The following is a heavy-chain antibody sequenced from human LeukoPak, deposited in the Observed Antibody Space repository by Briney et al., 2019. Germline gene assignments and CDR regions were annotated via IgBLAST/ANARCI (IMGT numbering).Heavy chain of an antibody. CDR3: AKGAGVTLHAYYYYMDV. Sequence: GGSLRLSCAASGFTFSSYAMSWVRQAPGKGLEWVSTISGNGGSTYYADSVKGRFTISRDNSKNTPYLQMNSLRAEDTAVYYCAKGAGVTLHAYYYYMDVWGKGTTVTVSS. D-gene: IGHD2-15*01. CDR2: ISGNGGST. J-gene: IGHJ6*03. CDR1: GFTFSSYA. V-gene: IGHV3-23*01.